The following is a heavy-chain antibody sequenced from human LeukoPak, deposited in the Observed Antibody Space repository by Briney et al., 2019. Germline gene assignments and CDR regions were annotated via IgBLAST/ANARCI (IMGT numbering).Heavy chain of an antibody. CDR1: GGSISSGGYY. V-gene: IGHV4-31*03. CDR3: ARVLSIAAAGWFDP. Sequence: TLSLTCTVSGGSISSGGYYWSWIRQHPGKGLEWIGYIYYSGSTYYNPSLKSRVTISVDTSKNQFSLKLSSVTAADTAVYYCARVLSIAAAGWFDPWGQGTLVTVSS. CDR2: IYYSGST. D-gene: IGHD6-13*01. J-gene: IGHJ5*02.